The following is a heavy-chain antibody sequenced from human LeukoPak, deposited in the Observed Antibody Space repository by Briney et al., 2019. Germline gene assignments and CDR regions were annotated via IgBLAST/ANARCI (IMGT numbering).Heavy chain of an antibody. CDR3: ARAYGSGSPIDY. CDR1: GGSFSGYY. D-gene: IGHD3-10*01. V-gene: IGHV4-34*01. J-gene: IGHJ4*02. CDR2: INHSGST. Sequence: SETLSLTCAVYGGSFSGYYWSWIRQPPGKGLEWIGEINHSGSTNYNPSLKSRVTISIDTSKNQFSLKLSSVTAADTAVYYCARAYGSGSPIDYWGQGTLVTVSS.